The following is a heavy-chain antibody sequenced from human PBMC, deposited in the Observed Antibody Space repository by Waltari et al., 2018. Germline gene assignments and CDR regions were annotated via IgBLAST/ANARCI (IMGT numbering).Heavy chain of an antibody. Sequence: EVQLVESGGGLVQPGGSLRLSCAASGFTFSSYSMNWVRQAPGKGLEWVSYISSSSSTIYYADAVKGRFTISRDNAKNSLYLQMNSLRAEEPAVHYCARGHPSLPNYYGSGSYYGFVDYWGQGTLVTVSS. CDR1: GFTFSSYS. CDR2: ISSSSSTI. CDR3: ARGHPSLPNYYGSGSYYGFVDY. D-gene: IGHD3-10*01. J-gene: IGHJ4*02. V-gene: IGHV3-48*01.